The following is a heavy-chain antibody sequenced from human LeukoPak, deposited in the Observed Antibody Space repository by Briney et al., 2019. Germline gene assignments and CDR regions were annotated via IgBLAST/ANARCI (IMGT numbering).Heavy chain of an antibody. J-gene: IGHJ3*02. D-gene: IGHD1-26*01. V-gene: IGHV5-51*01. CDR2: IYPGDSDT. CDR3: ARGNSGSSRGAFDI. Sequence: GESLKISCKASGYYFPTFWIGWVRQMPGKGLEWMGIIYPGDSDTRYSPSFQGQVTISADKSISTAYLQWSSLKASDTAMYYCARGNSGSSRGAFDIWGQGTMVIVSS. CDR1: GYYFPTFW.